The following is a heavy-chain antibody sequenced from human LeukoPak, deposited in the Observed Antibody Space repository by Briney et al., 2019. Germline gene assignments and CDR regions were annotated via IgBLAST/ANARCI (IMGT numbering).Heavy chain of an antibody. CDR3: ARDAAAADAFDI. J-gene: IGHJ3*02. V-gene: IGHV3-21*01. Sequence: PGGSLRLSCAASGFTFSSYSMNWVRQAPGKGLEWVSSISSSSSYIYYADSVKGRFTTSRDNAKNSLYLQMNSLRAEDTAVYYCARDAAAADAFDIWGQGTMVTVSS. CDR2: ISSSSSYI. CDR1: GFTFSSYS. D-gene: IGHD6-13*01.